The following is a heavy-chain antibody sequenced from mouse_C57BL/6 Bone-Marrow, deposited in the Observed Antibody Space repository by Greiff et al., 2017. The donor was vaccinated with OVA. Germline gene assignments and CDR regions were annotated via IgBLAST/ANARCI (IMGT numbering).Heavy chain of an antibody. CDR3: ARDDYYWYFDV. J-gene: IGHJ1*03. CDR2: SRNKANDYTT. CDR1: GFTFSDFY. V-gene: IGHV7-1*01. Sequence: VKLMESGGGLVQSGRSLRLSCATSGFTFSDFYMEWVRQAPGQGLEWIAASRNKANDYTTEYSASVKGRFIVSRDTSQSILYLQMNALRAEDTAIYYCARDDYYWYFDVWGTGTTVTVSS.